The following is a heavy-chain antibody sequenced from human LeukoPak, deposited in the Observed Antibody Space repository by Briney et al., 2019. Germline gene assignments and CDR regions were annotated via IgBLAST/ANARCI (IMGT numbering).Heavy chain of an antibody. CDR1: GFTFSSYS. J-gene: IGHJ5*02. V-gene: IGHV3-21*01. CDR3: AVSPNCFDP. Sequence: AGSLRLSCPASGFTFSSYSINWVRQAPGNGLEWVSSISSSSSYICYADSVTGRYTISRDNAKNSLYLQMNSLRAEDTAVYYCAVSPNCFDPWGQGTLVTVSS. CDR2: ISSSSSYI.